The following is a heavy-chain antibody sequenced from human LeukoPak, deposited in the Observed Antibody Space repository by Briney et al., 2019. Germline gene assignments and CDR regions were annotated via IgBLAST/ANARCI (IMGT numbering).Heavy chain of an antibody. CDR3: ARDIEYSGSLYFDY. Sequence: GGSLRLSCAASGFTFSSYSMNWVRQAPGKGLEWVSSISSSSSYIYYADSVKGRLTISRDNAKNSLYLQMNSLRAEDTAVYYCARDIEYSGSLYFDYWGQGTLVTVSS. D-gene: IGHD1-26*01. J-gene: IGHJ4*02. CDR1: GFTFSSYS. CDR2: ISSSSSYI. V-gene: IGHV3-21*01.